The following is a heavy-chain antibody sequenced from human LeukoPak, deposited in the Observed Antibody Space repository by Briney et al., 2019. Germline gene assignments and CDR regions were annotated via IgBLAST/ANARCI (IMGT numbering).Heavy chain of an antibody. V-gene: IGHV3-7*01. D-gene: IGHD3-22*01. CDR2: IKQDGSEI. CDR1: GLSVSGYW. J-gene: IGHJ4*02. CDR3: ARKAGYDSSGYYGFDY. Sequence: GGSLRLSCAASGLSVSGYWLTWVRQAPGKGLEWVANIKQDGSEIYYVDSVKGRFTISRDNAKNSLFLQMNSLRVGDTAVYFCARKAGYDSSGYYGFDYWGQGTLVTVSS.